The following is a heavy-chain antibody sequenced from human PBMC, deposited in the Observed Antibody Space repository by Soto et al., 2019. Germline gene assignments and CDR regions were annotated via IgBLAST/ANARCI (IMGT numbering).Heavy chain of an antibody. D-gene: IGHD6-25*01. Sequence: PSETLSLTCAAYGGSFSGYYWSWIRQPPGKGLEWIGEINHSGSTNYNPSLKSRVTISVDTSKNQFSLKLSSVTAADTAVYYCAREAADNDYWGQGTLVTVSS. CDR1: GGSFSGYY. J-gene: IGHJ4*02. V-gene: IGHV4-34*09. CDR2: INHSGST. CDR3: AREAADNDY.